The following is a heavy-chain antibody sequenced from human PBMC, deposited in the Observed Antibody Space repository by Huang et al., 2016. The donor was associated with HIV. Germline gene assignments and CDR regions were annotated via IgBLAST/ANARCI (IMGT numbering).Heavy chain of an antibody. D-gene: IGHD3-3*01. CDR3: ASSPREVFGVFDY. Sequence: QVQLVQSGSELKKHGASVKVSCKASGYTFTSYAMNWVRQAPGQGLEWRGGINNNNGNPTYAQGFTGRCGFSVDTSVSTAYLQISSLKAEDTAVYDCASSPREVFGVFDYWGQGTLVTVSS. J-gene: IGHJ4*02. CDR2: INNNNGNP. V-gene: IGHV7-4-1*02. CDR1: GYTFTSYA.